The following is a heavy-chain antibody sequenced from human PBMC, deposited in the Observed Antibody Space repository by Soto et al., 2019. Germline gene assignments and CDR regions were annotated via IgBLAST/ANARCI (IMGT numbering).Heavy chain of an antibody. Sequence: ASVKVSCKASGYIFTTYYIHWVRQAPGQGLDWMGIINPSGGAARYAQKFQGRVTMTRDTSTSTVYMELSSLKSDDTAVYYCAGYDFWSGYYSVPRQEDAFDIWGQGTTVTVSS. CDR3: AGYDFWSGYYSVPRQEDAFDI. CDR2: INPSGGAA. D-gene: IGHD3-3*01. J-gene: IGHJ3*02. V-gene: IGHV1-46*01. CDR1: GYIFTTYY.